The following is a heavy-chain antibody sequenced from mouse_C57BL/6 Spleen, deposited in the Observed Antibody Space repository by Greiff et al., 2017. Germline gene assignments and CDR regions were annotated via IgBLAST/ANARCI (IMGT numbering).Heavy chain of an antibody. CDR2: IRSKSNNYAT. CDR1: GFSFNTYA. V-gene: IGHV10-1*01. CDR3: VRHHSSFDY. J-gene: IGHJ2*01. D-gene: IGHD3-1*01. Sequence: EVKLVESGGGLVQPKGSLKLSCAASGFSFNTYAMNWVRQAPGKGVEWVARIRSKSNNYATYYADSVKDRFTISRDDSESMLDLQMNNLKTEDYSMYYCVRHHSSFDYWGQGTTLTVSS.